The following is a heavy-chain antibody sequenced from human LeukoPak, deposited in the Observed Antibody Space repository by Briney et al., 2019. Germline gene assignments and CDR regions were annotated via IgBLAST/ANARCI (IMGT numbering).Heavy chain of an antibody. Sequence: GASVKVSCKASGGTFSSYAISWVRQAPGQGPEWMGRIIPILGIANYAQKFQGRVTITADKSTSTAYMELSSLRSEDTAVYYCATISSSGYYYIDYWGQGTLVTASS. V-gene: IGHV1-69*04. J-gene: IGHJ4*02. CDR3: ATISSSGYYYIDY. CDR2: IIPILGIA. D-gene: IGHD6-13*01. CDR1: GGTFSSYA.